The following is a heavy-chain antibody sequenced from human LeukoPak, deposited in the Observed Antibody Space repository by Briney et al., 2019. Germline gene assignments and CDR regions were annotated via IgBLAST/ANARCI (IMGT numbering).Heavy chain of an antibody. J-gene: IGHJ4*02. CDR1: GYTFTSYD. CDR2: ISAYLGNT. V-gene: IGHV1-18*01. D-gene: IGHD3-22*01. CDR3: ARLVYDSSGYVPSVDY. Sequence: ASVKVSCKASGYTFTSYDIRWVRQAPGQGLEWMGWISAYLGNTNYAQKFQGRVTMTTDKSTSTAYMELRSLRSEDTAVYYCARLVYDSSGYVPSVDYWGQGTLVTVSS.